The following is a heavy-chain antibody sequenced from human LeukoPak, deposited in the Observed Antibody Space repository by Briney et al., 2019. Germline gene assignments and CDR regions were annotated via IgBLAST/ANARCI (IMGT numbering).Heavy chain of an antibody. CDR2: ISYDGSNK. CDR3: ARESPPYFDY. CDR1: GFTFSSYA. Sequence: PGGSLRLSCAASGFTFSSYAMHWVRQAPGKGLEWVAVISYDGSNKYYADSVKGRFTISRDNSKNTLYLQMNSLRAEDTAVYYCARESPPYFDYWGQGTLVTVSS. D-gene: IGHD1-14*01. J-gene: IGHJ4*02. V-gene: IGHV3-30*04.